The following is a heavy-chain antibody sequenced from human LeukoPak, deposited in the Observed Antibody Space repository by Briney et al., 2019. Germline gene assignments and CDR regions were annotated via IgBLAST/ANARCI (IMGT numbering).Heavy chain of an antibody. Sequence: SETLSLTCTVSGASISDYYWSWIRQSPGKGLEWFGYIYYTGSTKYNPSLESRVTISIDTSKNHLYLKLSSVTAADTAMYYCARHSRAYSSTSGTFVYWGQGTLVTVSS. V-gene: IGHV4-59*08. CDR3: ARHSRAYSSTSGTFVY. CDR2: IYYTGST. CDR1: GASISDYY. J-gene: IGHJ4*02. D-gene: IGHD2-2*01.